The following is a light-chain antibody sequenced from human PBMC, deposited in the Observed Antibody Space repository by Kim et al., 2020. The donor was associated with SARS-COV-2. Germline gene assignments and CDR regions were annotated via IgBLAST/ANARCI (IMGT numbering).Light chain of an antibody. J-gene: IGLJ3*02. CDR2: RNN. CDR1: TSNLGSNY. CDR3: AAWDDSLSGHWV. Sequence: RVTVPCSGGTSNLGSNYVYWYQQLPRTAPKLLIYRNNQRPSGVPDRFSGSKSGTSASLAISGLRSEDEADYYCAAWDDSLSGHWVFGGGTQLTVL. V-gene: IGLV1-47*01.